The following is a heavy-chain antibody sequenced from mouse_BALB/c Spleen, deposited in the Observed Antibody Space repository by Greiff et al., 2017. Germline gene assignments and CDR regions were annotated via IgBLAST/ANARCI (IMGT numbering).Heavy chain of an antibody. J-gene: IGHJ2*01. CDR1: GYTFTSYW. V-gene: IGHV1-7*01. CDR2: INPSTGYT. Sequence: QVQPKQSGAELAKPGASVKMSCKASGYTFTSYWMHWVKQRPGQGLEWIGYINPSTGYTEYNQKFKDKATLTADKSSSTAYMQLSSLTSEDSAVYYCARSYGNFDYWGQGTTLTVSA. CDR3: ARSYGNFDY. D-gene: IGHD2-1*01.